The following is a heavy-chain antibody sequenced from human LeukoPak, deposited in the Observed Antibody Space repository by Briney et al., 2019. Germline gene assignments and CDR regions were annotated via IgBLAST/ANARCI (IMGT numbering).Heavy chain of an antibody. J-gene: IGHJ4*02. CDR3: ARVPRGLPDY. CDR2: ISSSSSYI. D-gene: IGHD4-17*01. Sequence: GGSLRLSCAASGFTFSSYSMNWVRQAPGKGLEWVSSISSSSSYIYYADSVKGLFTISRDNAKNSMYLQMNSLRAEDTAVYYCARVPRGLPDYWGQGTLVTVSS. CDR1: GFTFSSYS. V-gene: IGHV3-21*01.